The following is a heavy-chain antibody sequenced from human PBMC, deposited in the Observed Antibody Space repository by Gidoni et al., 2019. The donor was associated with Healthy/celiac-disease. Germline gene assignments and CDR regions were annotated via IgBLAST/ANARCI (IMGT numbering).Heavy chain of an antibody. V-gene: IGHV4-34*01. CDR2: INHSGST. CDR1: GGSFSGYY. J-gene: IGHJ4*02. CDR3: ARGYDYFDY. D-gene: IGHD4-17*01. Sequence: QVQLQQWGAGLLKPSETLSLPCAVYGGSFSGYYWSWIRQPPGKGLEWIGEINHSGSTNYNPSLKSRVTISVDTSKNQFSLKLSSVTAADTAVYYCARGYDYFDYWGQGTLVTVSS.